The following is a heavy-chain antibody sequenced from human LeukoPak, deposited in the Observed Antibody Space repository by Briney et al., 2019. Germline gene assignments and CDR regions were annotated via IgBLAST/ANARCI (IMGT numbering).Heavy chain of an antibody. CDR1: GYTSTGYY. J-gene: IGHJ4*02. V-gene: IGHV1-2*02. D-gene: IGHD2-2*01. CDR3: AREGDCSSTSCHDY. CDR2: INSNSGGT. Sequence: ASVTVSCKASGYTSTGYYMHWVRQAPGQGLEWMGWINSNSGGTNYAQKFQGRVTMTRDTSISTAYMELSRLRSDDTAVYYCAREGDCSSTSCHDYWGQGTLVTVSS.